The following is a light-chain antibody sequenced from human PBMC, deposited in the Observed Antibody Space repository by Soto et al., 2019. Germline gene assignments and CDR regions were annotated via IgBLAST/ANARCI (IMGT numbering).Light chain of an antibody. J-gene: IGKJ5*01. V-gene: IGKV3-20*01. CDR1: QSVASSS. Sequence: EIVLTQSPGTLSLYPGERATLSCRASQSVASSSIAWYQQRLGQAPRLLIYCASTRASGIPARFSGSGSGTEFTLTIGSLQSEDFAVYYWQQYRSSPSFGQGTRLEIK. CDR2: CAS. CDR3: QQYRSSPS.